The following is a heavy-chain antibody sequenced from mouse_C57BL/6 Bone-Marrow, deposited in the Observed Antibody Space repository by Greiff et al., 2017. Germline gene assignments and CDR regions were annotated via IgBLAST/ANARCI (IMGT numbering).Heavy chain of an antibody. Sequence: QVQLQQPGAELVKPGASVKLSCKASGYTFTSYWMHWVKQRPGQGLEWIGMIHPNSGSTNYNEKLKSKATLTVDKSSSTAYMQLSSLTSEDSAVYYCARRGVYDPSYAMDYWGQGTSVTVSS. D-gene: IGHD2-3*01. J-gene: IGHJ4*01. CDR2: IHPNSGST. CDR3: ARRGVYDPSYAMDY. V-gene: IGHV1-64*01. CDR1: GYTFTSYW.